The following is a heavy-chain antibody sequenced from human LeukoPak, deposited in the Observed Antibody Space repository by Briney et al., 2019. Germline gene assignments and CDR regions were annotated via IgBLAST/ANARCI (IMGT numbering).Heavy chain of an antibody. D-gene: IGHD4-23*01. J-gene: IGHJ6*03. CDR1: GFTFSSYS. V-gene: IGHV3-21*01. Sequence: GGSLRLSCAASGFTFSSYSMNWVRQAPGKGLEWVSSISSGNNYTYHADSVKGRFTISRDNAKNSLYLQMNSLRAEDTAVYYCARERGYGGNPAPTYYYYYMDVWGKGTTVTVSS. CDR2: ISSGNNYT. CDR3: ARERGYGGNPAPTYYYYYMDV.